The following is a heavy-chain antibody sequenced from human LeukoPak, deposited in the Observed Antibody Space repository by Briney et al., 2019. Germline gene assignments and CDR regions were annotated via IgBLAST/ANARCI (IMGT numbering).Heavy chain of an antibody. CDR2: ISGSGGST. D-gene: IGHD3-10*02. V-gene: IGHV3-23*01. CDR3: AELGITMIGGV. Sequence: GGSLRLSCAASGFTFTTYGMNWVRQAPGKGLEWVSAISGSGGSTYYADSVKGRFTISRDNSKNTLYLQMNSLRAEDTAVYYCAELGITMIGGVWGKGTTVTISS. CDR1: GFTFTTYG. J-gene: IGHJ6*04.